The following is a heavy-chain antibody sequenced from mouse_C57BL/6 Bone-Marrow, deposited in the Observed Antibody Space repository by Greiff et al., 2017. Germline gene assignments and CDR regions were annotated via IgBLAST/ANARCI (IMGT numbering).Heavy chain of an antibody. Sequence: EVQRVESGGDLVKPGGSLKLSCAASGFTFSSYGMSWVRQTPDKRLEWVATISSGGSYTYYPDSVKGRFTISRDNAKNTLYLQMSSLKSEDTAMYYFARPYYSPFDYWGQGTTLTVSS. CDR3: ARPYYSPFDY. V-gene: IGHV5-6*01. D-gene: IGHD2-12*01. CDR2: ISSGGSYT. J-gene: IGHJ2*01. CDR1: GFTFSSYG.